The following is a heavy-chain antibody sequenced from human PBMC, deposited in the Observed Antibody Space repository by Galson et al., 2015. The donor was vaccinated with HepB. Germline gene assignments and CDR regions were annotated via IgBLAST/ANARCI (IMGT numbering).Heavy chain of an antibody. J-gene: IGHJ4*02. V-gene: IGHV3-9*01. CDR1: GFTFDDYA. CDR2: ISWNSGTI. Sequence: SLRLSCAASGFTFDDYAMHWVRQGPGKGLEWVSGISWNSGTIGYADSVKGRFTISRDNAKNSLYLQMNSLRAEDTALYYCAKGRYSSSWYYSDYSGPGTLATASP. CDR3: AKGRYSSSWYYSDY. D-gene: IGHD6-13*01.